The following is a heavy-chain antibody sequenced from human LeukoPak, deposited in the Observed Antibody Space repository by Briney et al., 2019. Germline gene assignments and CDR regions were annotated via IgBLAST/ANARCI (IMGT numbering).Heavy chain of an antibody. D-gene: IGHD3-22*01. CDR2: IYTSGST. CDR1: GGSISSGSYY. J-gene: IGHJ2*01. V-gene: IGHV4-61*02. Sequence: SQTLSLTCTVSGGSISSGSYYWSWIRQPAGKGLEWIGRIYTSGSTNYNPSLKSRVTISVDTSKNQFSLKLSSVTAADTAVYYCARATYYYDSSGYWYFDLWGRGTLVTVSS. CDR3: ARATYYYDSSGYWYFDL.